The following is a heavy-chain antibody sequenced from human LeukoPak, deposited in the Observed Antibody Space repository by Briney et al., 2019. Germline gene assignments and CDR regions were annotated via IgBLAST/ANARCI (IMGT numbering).Heavy chain of an antibody. D-gene: IGHD2-21*01. Sequence: GGTLRLSCAASGFTFSVSTMHWVRQASGKGLEWVGRIRSKVNSYATAYAASVKGRFTISRDDSKNTAYLQMNSLKIEDTAVYYCTRQWDDAIVSGVYWGQGTLVTVSS. V-gene: IGHV3-73*01. CDR1: GFTFSVST. CDR3: TRQWDDAIVSGVY. CDR2: IRSKVNSYAT. J-gene: IGHJ4*02.